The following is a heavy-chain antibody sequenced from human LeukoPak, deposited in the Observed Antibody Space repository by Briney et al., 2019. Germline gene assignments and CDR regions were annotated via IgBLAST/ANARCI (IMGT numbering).Heavy chain of an antibody. CDR1: GFTFSSYA. Sequence: GGSLGLSCAASGFTFSSYAMSWVRQVPGKGLEWVSSISGSGGSTYYADSVKGRFTISRDNSKNTLYLQMNSLRAEDTALYYCAEWNSVYWYFDLWGCGTLVTVSS. D-gene: IGHD1-1*01. CDR2: ISGSGGST. J-gene: IGHJ2*01. CDR3: AEWNSVYWYFDL. V-gene: IGHV3-23*01.